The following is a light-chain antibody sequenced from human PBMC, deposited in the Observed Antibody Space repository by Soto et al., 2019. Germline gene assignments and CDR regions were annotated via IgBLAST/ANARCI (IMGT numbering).Light chain of an antibody. CDR1: QSVSSSY. CDR2: GAS. V-gene: IGKV3-20*01. CDR3: QQYNNSPPT. Sequence: EIVLTQSPGTLSLSPGERATLSCRASQSVSSSYLAWYQQKPGQAPRLLISGASTRATGIPARFSGSGSGTDFTLTISSLQPEDFAVYYCQQYNNSPPTFGQGTKVDIK. J-gene: IGKJ1*01.